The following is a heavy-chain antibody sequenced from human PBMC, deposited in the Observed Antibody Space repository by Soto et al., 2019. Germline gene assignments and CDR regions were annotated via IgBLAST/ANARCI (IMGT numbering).Heavy chain of an antibody. CDR2: IYYSGST. V-gene: IGHV4-39*01. D-gene: IGHD5-12*01. CDR1: GGSISSSSYY. Sequence: SETLSLTCTVSGGSISSSSYYWGWIRQPPGKGLEWIGSIYYSGSTYYNPSLKSRVTISVDTSKNQFSLKLSSVTAADTAVYYCARLNSGYDYLVPWGQGTLVTVSS. CDR3: ARLNSGYDYLVP. J-gene: IGHJ5*02.